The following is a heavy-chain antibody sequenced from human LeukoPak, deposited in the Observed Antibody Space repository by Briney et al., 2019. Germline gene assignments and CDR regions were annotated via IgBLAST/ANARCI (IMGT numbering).Heavy chain of an antibody. CDR3: ARGSRGITMVRGVILYYYYGMDV. CDR2: MNPNSGNT. J-gene: IGHJ6*02. D-gene: IGHD3-10*01. V-gene: IGHV1-8*01. CDR1: GYTFTSYD. Sequence: AASVKVSCKASGYTFTSYDINWVRQATGQGLEWMGWMNPNSGNTGHAQKFQGRVTMTRNTSISTAYMELSSLRSEDTAVYYCARGSRGITMVRGVILYYYYGMDVWGQGTTVTVSS.